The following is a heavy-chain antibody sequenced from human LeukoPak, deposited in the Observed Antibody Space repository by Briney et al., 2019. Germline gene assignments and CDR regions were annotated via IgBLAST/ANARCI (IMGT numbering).Heavy chain of an antibody. D-gene: IGHD6-25*01. CDR1: GGSISSGGYY. CDR3: ARIERFWFDP. V-gene: IGHV4-31*03. J-gene: IGHJ5*02. CDR2: IYYSGST. Sequence: KPSETLSLTCSVSGGSISSGGYYWSWIRQHPGKGLEWIGYIYYSGSTYYNPSLKSRVTISVDTSKNQFSLKLSSVTAADTAVYYCARIERFWFDPWGQGTLVTVSS.